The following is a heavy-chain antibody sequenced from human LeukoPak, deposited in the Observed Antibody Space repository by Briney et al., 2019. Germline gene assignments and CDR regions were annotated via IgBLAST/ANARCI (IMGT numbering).Heavy chain of an antibody. CDR1: SGSISSYY. D-gene: IGHD3-3*01. J-gene: IGHJ2*01. CDR3: ARTYYDFWSGYRYWYFHL. CDR2: IYYSGCT. V-gene: IGHV4-59*08. Sequence: SETLSLTCTVSSGSISSYYWSWIRQPPGKGLEWIGYIYYSGCTNYNPSLKSRVTMSVDTSKNPFSLKLSSVTPADTAVYYCARTYYDFWSGYRYWYFHLWGRGTLVTVSS.